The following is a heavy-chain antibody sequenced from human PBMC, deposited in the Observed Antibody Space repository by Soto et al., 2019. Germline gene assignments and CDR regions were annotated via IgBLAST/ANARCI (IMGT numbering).Heavy chain of an antibody. CDR3: ARQGDPGGYYYYGMDV. Sequence: QVQLVQSGAEVKKPESSVKVSCKASGGTFSSYAISWVRQAPGQGLEWMGGIIPVFGTANYAQKFQGRVTITADESTSTAYMELSSLRSEDTAVYYCARQGDPGGYYYYGMDVWGQGTTVTVSS. J-gene: IGHJ6*02. CDR1: GGTFSSYA. CDR2: IIPVFGTA. V-gene: IGHV1-69*12. D-gene: IGHD2-21*02.